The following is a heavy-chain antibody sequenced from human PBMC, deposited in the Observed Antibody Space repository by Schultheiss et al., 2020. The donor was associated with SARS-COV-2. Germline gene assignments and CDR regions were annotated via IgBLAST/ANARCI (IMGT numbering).Heavy chain of an antibody. CDR3: ARDNGNWFDP. Sequence: SETLSLTCTVSGGSISSYYWSWIRQPPGKGLEWIGYIYYSGSTNYNPSLKSRVTISVDRSKNQFSLKLSSVTAADTAVYYCARDNGNWFDPWGQGTLVTVSS. V-gene: IGHV4-59*12. CDR1: GGSISSYY. J-gene: IGHJ5*02. CDR2: IYYSGST.